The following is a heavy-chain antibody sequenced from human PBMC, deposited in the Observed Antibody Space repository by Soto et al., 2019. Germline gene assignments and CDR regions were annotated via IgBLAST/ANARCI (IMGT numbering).Heavy chain of an antibody. V-gene: IGHV1-69*13. CDR3: ARDGNYYGSGSYFPTFDY. CDR1: GGTFSSYA. D-gene: IGHD3-10*01. CDR2: IIPIFGTA. J-gene: IGHJ4*02. Sequence: SVKVSCKASGGTFSSYAISWVRQAPGQGLEWMGGIIPIFGTANYAQKFQGRVTITADESTSTAYMELSSLRSEDTAVYYCARDGNYYGSGSYFPTFDYWGQGTMVTV.